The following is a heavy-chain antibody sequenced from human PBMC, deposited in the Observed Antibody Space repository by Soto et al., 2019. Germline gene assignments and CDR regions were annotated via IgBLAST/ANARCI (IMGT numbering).Heavy chain of an antibody. J-gene: IGHJ4*02. CDR1: GYSFTTYG. D-gene: IGHD5-12*01. Sequence: ASVKVSCKTSGYSFTTYGISWVRQAPGQGLEWMGWTSSNSGKTKYAQKFQGRVTMTTDKSTNTVHMELRSLRSGDTAVYYCARTSVAQSEDYFDYWGQGTLVTVSS. CDR3: ARTSVAQSEDYFDY. V-gene: IGHV1-18*01. CDR2: TSSNSGKT.